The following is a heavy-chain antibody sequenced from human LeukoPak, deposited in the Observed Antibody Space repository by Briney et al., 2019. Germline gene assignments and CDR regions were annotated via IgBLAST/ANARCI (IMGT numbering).Heavy chain of an antibody. CDR1: GFTFSSYS. J-gene: IGHJ4*02. CDR2: INSNSSYR. Sequence: GGSLRLSCASSGFTFSSYSMNWVRQAPAKGLEWVSSINSNSSYRYYADSVTGRFSISRDNDKNSLYLQMNSMRAEDTAVYYCAREDEYRSSSGVVDYWGQGTLVTVSS. V-gene: IGHV3-21*01. CDR3: AREDEYRSSSGVVDY. D-gene: IGHD6-6*01.